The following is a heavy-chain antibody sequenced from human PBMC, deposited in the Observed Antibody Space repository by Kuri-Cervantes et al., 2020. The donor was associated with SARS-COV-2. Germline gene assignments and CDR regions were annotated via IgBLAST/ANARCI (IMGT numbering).Heavy chain of an antibody. CDR1: GFTFSSYA. CDR3: ARDRVGVHDY. J-gene: IGHJ4*02. V-gene: IGHV3-30-3*01. CDR2: ISYDGSNT. D-gene: IGHD2-21*01. Sequence: LTCAASGFTFSSYAIHWVRQAPGKGLEWVAIISYDGSNTYYADSVKGRFTISRDNSKNTLYLQMNSLRTEDTAIYYCARDRVGVHDYWGQGTLVTVSS.